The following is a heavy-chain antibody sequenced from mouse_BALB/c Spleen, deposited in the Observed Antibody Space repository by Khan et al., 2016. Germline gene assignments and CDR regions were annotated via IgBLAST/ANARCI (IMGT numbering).Heavy chain of an antibody. V-gene: IGHV1-9*01. Sequence: QVQLQQSGAELMKPGASVKISCKATGYTFSSYWIEWVKQRPGHGLEWIGEILPGSGSTNYNEKLRGKATFTADTSSNTAYIQLSSLTSEDSSVHYCARTNRRGYFDYWGQGTTLTVSS. CDR1: GYTFSSYW. CDR2: ILPGSGST. J-gene: IGHJ2*01. CDR3: ARTNRRGYFDY.